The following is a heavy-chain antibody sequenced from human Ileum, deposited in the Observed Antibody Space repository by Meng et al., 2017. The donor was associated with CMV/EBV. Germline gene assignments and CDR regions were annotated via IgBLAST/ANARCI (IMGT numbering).Heavy chain of an antibody. V-gene: IGHV1-2*02. CDR3: ARGSPSCSSTSCSYYYYYYGMDV. J-gene: IGHJ6*02. CDR1: GYTFTGYY. CDR2: INPNSGGT. D-gene: IGHD2-2*01. Sequence: ASVNVSRKACGYTFTGYYMHWVRQAPGQGLEWMGWINPNSGGTNYAQKFQGRVTMTRDTSISTAYMELSRLRSDDTAVYYCARGSPSCSSTSCSYYYYYYGMDVWGQGTTVTVSS.